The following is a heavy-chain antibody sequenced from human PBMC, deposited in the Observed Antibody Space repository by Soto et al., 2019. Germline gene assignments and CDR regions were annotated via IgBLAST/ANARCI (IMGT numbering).Heavy chain of an antibody. D-gene: IGHD5-18*01. Sequence: GSLRLSCAASGFTFSSYAMHWVRQAPGKGLEWVAVISYDGSNKYYADSVKGRFTISRDNSKNTLYLQMNSLRAEDTAVYYCARDRGYSYGNFDYWGQGTLVTASS. V-gene: IGHV3-30-3*01. CDR3: ARDRGYSYGNFDY. J-gene: IGHJ4*02. CDR2: ISYDGSNK. CDR1: GFTFSSYA.